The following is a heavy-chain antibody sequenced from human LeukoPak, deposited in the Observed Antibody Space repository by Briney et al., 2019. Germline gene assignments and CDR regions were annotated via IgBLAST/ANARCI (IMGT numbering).Heavy chain of an antibody. Sequence: ASVKVSCKASGGTFSSYAISWVRQAPGQGLEWMGWISAYNGNTNYAQKLQGRVTMTTDTSTSTAYMELRSLRSDDTAVYYCARVETGVFDYWGQGTLVTVSS. J-gene: IGHJ4*02. CDR1: GGTFSSYA. D-gene: IGHD2-8*01. CDR2: ISAYNGNT. CDR3: ARVETGVFDY. V-gene: IGHV1-18*01.